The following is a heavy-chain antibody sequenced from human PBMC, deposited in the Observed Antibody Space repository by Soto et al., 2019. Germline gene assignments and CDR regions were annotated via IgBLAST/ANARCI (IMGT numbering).Heavy chain of an antibody. Sequence: SEPLSLTCSVSVVSISSDNDGHYWSWIRQNPGKGLEWIGYIYYSGNTYYNPSLLSRVTISRSTSKNQFSLKLTSVTAADTAVYYCARNRPHDRSGPHHDWGQAALVTVSS. CDR1: VVSISSDNDGHY. V-gene: IGHV4-31*03. CDR2: IYYSGNT. CDR3: ARNRPHDRSGPHHD. J-gene: IGHJ4*02. D-gene: IGHD3-22*01.